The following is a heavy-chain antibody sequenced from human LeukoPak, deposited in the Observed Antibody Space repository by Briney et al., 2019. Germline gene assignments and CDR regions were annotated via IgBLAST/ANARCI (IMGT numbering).Heavy chain of an antibody. CDR3: ARDKNSYGYGGFDY. CDR1: GGSISSSSYY. V-gene: IGHV4-39*07. D-gene: IGHD5-18*01. J-gene: IGHJ4*02. CDR2: IYYSGST. Sequence: PSETLSLTCTVSGGSISSSSYYWGWIRQPPGKGLEWIGSIYYSGSTYYNPSLKSRVTISVDTSKNQFSLKLSSVTAADTAVYYCARDKNSYGYGGFDYWGQGTLVTVSS.